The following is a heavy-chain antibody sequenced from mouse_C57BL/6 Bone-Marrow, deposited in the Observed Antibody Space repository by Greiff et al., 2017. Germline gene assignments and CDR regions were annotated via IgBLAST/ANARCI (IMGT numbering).Heavy chain of an antibody. CDR1: GFTFSSYG. CDR2: ISSGGSYT. Sequence: EVMLVESGGDLVKPGGSLKLSCAASGFTFSSYGMSWVRQTPDKRLEWVATISSGGSYTYYPDSVKGRFTISRDNAKNTLYLQMSSLKSEDTAMYYCARHEVRRKFAYWGQGTLGSVSA. CDR3: ARHEVRRKFAY. J-gene: IGHJ3*01. V-gene: IGHV5-6*01.